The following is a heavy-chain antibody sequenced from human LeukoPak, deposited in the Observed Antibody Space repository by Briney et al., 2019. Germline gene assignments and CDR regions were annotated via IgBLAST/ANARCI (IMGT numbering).Heavy chain of an antibody. CDR2: ISWNSGCI. J-gene: IGHJ5*01. CDR1: GFTFDDYA. CDR3: AKDMTYPNLDSSSWYDS. Sequence: GGSLRLSCAASGFTFDDYAMHWVRQAPGKGLEWVSGISWNSGCIGYADSVKGRFTISRDNAKNSLYLQMNSLRAEDTALYYCAKDMTYPNLDSSSWYDSWGQGTLVTVSS. D-gene: IGHD6-13*01. V-gene: IGHV3-9*01.